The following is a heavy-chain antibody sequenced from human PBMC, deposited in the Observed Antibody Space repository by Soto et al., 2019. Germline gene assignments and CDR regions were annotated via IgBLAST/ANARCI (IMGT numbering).Heavy chain of an antibody. CDR3: ARTYYDILTGYLGFDY. Sequence: TLSLTCAVSGCSISSSNWWSWVRHPPGKGLEWIGEIYHSGSTNYNPSLKSRVTISVDKSKNQFSLKLSSVTAADTAVYYCARTYYDILTGYLGFDYWGQGTLVTVSS. D-gene: IGHD3-9*01. V-gene: IGHV4-4*02. J-gene: IGHJ4*02. CDR1: GCSISSSNW. CDR2: IYHSGST.